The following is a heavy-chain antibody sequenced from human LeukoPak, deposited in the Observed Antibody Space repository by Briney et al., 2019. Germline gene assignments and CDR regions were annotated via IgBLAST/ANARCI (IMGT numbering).Heavy chain of an antibody. CDR1: GGSISSGGYS. Sequence: PSETLSLTCAVSGGSISSGGYSWSWLRQPPGKGLEWIGYIYHSGSTYYNPSLKSRVTISVDRSKNQFSLKLSSVTAADTAVYYCARGVTMIVVDSYYFDYWGQGTLVTASS. J-gene: IGHJ4*02. V-gene: IGHV4-30-2*01. D-gene: IGHD3-22*01. CDR3: ARGVTMIVVDSYYFDY. CDR2: IYHSGST.